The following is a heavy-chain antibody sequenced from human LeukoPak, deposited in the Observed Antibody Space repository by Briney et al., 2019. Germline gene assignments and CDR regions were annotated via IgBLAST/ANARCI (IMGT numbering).Heavy chain of an antibody. Sequence: GESLKISCKGSGYSFTSYWIGWVRPMPGKGLEWMGIIYPGDSDTRYSPSFQGQVTISADKSISTAYLQWSSLKASDTAMYYCARLDSSGWYVYPKSIDYWGQGTLVTVSS. CDR1: GYSFTSYW. CDR2: IYPGDSDT. D-gene: IGHD6-19*01. J-gene: IGHJ4*02. V-gene: IGHV5-51*01. CDR3: ARLDSSGWYVYPKSIDY.